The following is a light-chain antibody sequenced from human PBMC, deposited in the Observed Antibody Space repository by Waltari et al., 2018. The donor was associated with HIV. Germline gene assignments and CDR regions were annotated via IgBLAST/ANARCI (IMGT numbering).Light chain of an antibody. CDR3: QSSDNSEHMI. J-gene: IGLJ2*01. CDR2: KDT. CDR1: QLSKQY. Sequence: SSELTQPPSVSVSPGQTARISCPGDQLSKQYEYWYQQKPGQAPVVVIIKDTERPSGIPERFSGSSSGTTVTLTIRGVQAEDEADYYCQSSDNSEHMIFGGGTKLTVL. V-gene: IGLV3-25*03.